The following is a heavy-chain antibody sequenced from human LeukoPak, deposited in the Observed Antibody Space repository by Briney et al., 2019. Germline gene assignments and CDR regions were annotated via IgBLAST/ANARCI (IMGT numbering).Heavy chain of an antibody. V-gene: IGHV4-31*03. CDR3: ARGGGNSWYYYYMDV. J-gene: IGHJ6*03. CDR1: GGSISSGGYY. CDR2: IYYSGST. D-gene: IGHD6-13*01. Sequence: SETLSLTCTVSGGSISSGGYYWSWIRQHPGKGLEWIGYIYYSGSTYYNPSLKSRVTISVDTSKNQFSLKLSSVTAADTAVYYCARGGGNSWYYYYMDVWGKGTTVTVSS.